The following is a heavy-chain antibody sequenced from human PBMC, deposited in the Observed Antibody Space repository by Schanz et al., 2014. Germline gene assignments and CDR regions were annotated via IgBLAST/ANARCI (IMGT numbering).Heavy chain of an antibody. V-gene: IGHV4-4*07. D-gene: IGHD2-21*01. CDR2: IFHSGTT. J-gene: IGHJ3*01. CDR3: TRSTLWSYDV. CDR1: GGSMSSFY. Sequence: QVQLQESGPGLVKPSETLSLTCTVSGGSMSSFYWNWIRQPAGKGLEWIGEIFHSGTTNYNPSLESRVTISVDKSKNQFSLILSSMTAADTAVYYCTRSTLWSYDVWGRGTMVIVSS.